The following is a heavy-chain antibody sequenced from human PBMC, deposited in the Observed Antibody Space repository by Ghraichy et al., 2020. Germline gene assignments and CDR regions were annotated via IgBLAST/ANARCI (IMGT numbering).Heavy chain of an antibody. Sequence: SETLSLTCAVYGGSFSGYYWSWIRQPPGKGLEWIGEINHSGSTNYNPSLKSRVTISVDTSKNQFSLKLSSVTAADTAVYYCARNRAHGYGVYFDYWGQGTLVTVSS. D-gene: IGHD5-18*01. V-gene: IGHV4-34*01. CDR2: INHSGST. J-gene: IGHJ4*02. CDR3: ARNRAHGYGVYFDY. CDR1: GGSFSGYY.